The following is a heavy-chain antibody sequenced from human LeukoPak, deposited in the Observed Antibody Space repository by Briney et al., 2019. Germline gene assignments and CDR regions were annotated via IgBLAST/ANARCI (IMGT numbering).Heavy chain of an antibody. D-gene: IGHD3-9*01. CDR3: ARDLRDTISSDLDAFDI. J-gene: IGHJ3*02. CDR2: IIPIFGTA. V-gene: IGHV1-69*13. Sequence: SVKVSCKASGGTFSSYAISWVRQAPGQGLEWMGGIIPIFGTANYAQKFQGRVTITADESTSTAYMELSSLRSEDTAVYYCARDLRDTISSDLDAFDIWGQGTMVTVSS. CDR1: GGTFSSYA.